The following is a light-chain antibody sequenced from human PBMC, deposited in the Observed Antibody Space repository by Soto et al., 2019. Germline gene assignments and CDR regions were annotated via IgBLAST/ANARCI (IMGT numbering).Light chain of an antibody. CDR2: GAS. CDR3: QQYNNWPQT. J-gene: IGKJ1*01. Sequence: EIVLTQSPGTLSLSPGETATLSCRASQRVSSSYVAWYQQKPGQAPRLLLYGASTRATGIPARFSGSGSGTEFTLTISSLQSEDFAVYYCQQYNNWPQTFGQGTKVDI. CDR1: QRVSSS. V-gene: IGKV3-15*01.